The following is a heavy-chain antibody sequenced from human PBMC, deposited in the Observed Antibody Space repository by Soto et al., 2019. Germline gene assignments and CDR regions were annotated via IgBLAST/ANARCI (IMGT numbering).Heavy chain of an antibody. Sequence: EVQVVESGGGWIQPGGSLRLSCEVSGSSVTANYMSWVRKATGKGLEWVSVIYSGGTTYYVDSVKGRFSISRDISKNTLYLQRNGLRAEDTAVYYCHGYGYWGQGTLVTVSS. CDR2: IYSGGTT. CDR3: HGYGY. J-gene: IGHJ4*02. CDR1: GSSVTANY. D-gene: IGHD5-12*01. V-gene: IGHV3-53*01.